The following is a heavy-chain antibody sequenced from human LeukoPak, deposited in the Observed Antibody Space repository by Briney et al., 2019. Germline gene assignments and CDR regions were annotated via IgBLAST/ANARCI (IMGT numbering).Heavy chain of an antibody. J-gene: IGHJ4*02. CDR2: ISGSGGST. Sequence: GGSLRLSCAASGFTFSSYAMSWVRQAPGKGLEWVSAISGSGGSTYYADSVKGRFTISRDNSKNTLYLQMNSLRAEDTAVYYCAKVLKETQLWLPFDYWGQGTLVTVSS. D-gene: IGHD5-18*01. CDR1: GFTFSSYA. V-gene: IGHV3-23*01. CDR3: AKVLKETQLWLPFDY.